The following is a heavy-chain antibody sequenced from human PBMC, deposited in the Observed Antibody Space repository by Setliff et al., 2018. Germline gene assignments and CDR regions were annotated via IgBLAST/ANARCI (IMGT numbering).Heavy chain of an antibody. J-gene: IGHJ6*02. CDR1: GYTFTSYG. CDR2: ISAYNGNT. CDR3: ASPDYQYYYYYGMDV. D-gene: IGHD3-16*01. Sequence: ASVKVSCKASGYTFTSYGISWVRQAPGQGLEWMGWISAYNGNTNYAQKLQGRVTMTTDTSTSTAYMELSSLRSEDTAVYYCASPDYQYYYYYGMDVWGQGTTVTVSS. V-gene: IGHV1-18*01.